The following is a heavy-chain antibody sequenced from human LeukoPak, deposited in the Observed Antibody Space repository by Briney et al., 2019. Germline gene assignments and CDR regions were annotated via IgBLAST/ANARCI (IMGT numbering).Heavy chain of an antibody. CDR2: IIPIFGTA. D-gene: IGHD2-21*01. J-gene: IGHJ5*02. CDR3: AKDSVVSLYNWFDP. V-gene: IGHV1-69*13. CDR1: GGTFSSYA. Sequence: SVRVSCKASGGTFSSYAISWVRQAPGQGLEWMGGIIPIFGTANYAQKFQGRVTITADESTSTAYMELSSLRSEDTAVYYCAKDSVVSLYNWFDPWGQGTLVTVSS.